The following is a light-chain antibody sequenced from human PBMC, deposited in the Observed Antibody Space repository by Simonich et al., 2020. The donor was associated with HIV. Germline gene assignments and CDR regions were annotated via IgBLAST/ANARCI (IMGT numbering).Light chain of an antibody. V-gene: IGKV1-17*01. CDR1: QSIRTY. J-gene: IGKJ1*01. Sequence: DIQMTQSPSSLSASVGDRVTITCRASQSIRTYLSWYQQKPGKAPKLLIYAASTLQSGVPSRFSVSGSGTEFTLTISSLQPEDFATYYCQHLNSYPRTFGQGTKVEIK. CDR2: AAS. CDR3: QHLNSYPRT.